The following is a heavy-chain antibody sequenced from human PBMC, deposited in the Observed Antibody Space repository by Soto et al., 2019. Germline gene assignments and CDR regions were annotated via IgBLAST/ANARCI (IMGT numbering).Heavy chain of an antibody. CDR1: GYSFTSYW. J-gene: IGHJ3*02. CDR2: IYPGDSDT. CDR3: ARLIGKYDSSPWHLKGAFDI. Sequence: EVQLVQSGAEVKKPGESLKISCKGSGYSFTSYWIGWVRQMPGKGLEWMGIIYPGDSDTRYSPSFQGQVTISADKSISTAYLQWSSLKASDTAMYYCARLIGKYDSSPWHLKGAFDIWGQGTMVTVSS. V-gene: IGHV5-51*01. D-gene: IGHD6-13*01.